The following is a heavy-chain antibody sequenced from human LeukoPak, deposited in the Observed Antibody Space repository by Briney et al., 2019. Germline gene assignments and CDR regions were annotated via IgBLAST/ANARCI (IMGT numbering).Heavy chain of an antibody. V-gene: IGHV3-11*06. CDR2: ISTGSTYT. Sequence: GGSLRLSCAASGFSLSDYYMSCIRQVPGKGLEWISSISTGSTYTHYADSVKGRFTISRDNAKNSLYLQMNSLRAEDTAVYYCARENHGKFDYWGQGTPVTVSS. D-gene: IGHD1-14*01. J-gene: IGHJ4*02. CDR3: ARENHGKFDY. CDR1: GFSLSDYY.